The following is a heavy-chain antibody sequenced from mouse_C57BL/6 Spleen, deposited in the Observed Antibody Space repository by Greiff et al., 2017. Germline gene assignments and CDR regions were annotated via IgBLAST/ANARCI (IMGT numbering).Heavy chain of an antibody. CDR2: IYPGDGDT. J-gene: IGHJ4*01. Sequence: VQLQQSGPELVKPGASVKISCKASGYAFSSSWMNWVKQRPGKGLEWIGRIYPGDGDTNYNGKFKGKATLTADKSSSTAYMQLSSLTSEDSAVYFCARSGYDYDGPYYYAMDYWGQGTSVTVSS. CDR1: GYAFSSSW. V-gene: IGHV1-82*01. D-gene: IGHD2-4*01. CDR3: ARSGYDYDGPYYYAMDY.